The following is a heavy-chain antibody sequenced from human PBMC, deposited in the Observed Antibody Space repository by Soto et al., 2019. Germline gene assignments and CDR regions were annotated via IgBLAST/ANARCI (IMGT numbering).Heavy chain of an antibody. V-gene: IGHV1-46*01. Sequence: SANVTCKPSGYRFTSYYMRRVRQAPGQALEWMGIINPSGGTTSYAQKFHGRVTMTSDTSTSTVYMELSSLRSEDTAVYYCARLGPTIVGVVTPIGMDVWGQGTTVSVSS. D-gene: IGHD3-3*01. J-gene: IGHJ6*02. CDR2: INPSGGTT. CDR1: GYRFTSYY. CDR3: ARLGPTIVGVVTPIGMDV.